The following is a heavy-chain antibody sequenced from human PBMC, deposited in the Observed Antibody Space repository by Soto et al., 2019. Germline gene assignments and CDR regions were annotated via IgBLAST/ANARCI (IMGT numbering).Heavy chain of an antibody. D-gene: IGHD6-13*01. J-gene: IGHJ6*02. Sequence: SQTLSLTCAISGDSVSSNSAAWNWIRQSPSRGLEWLGRTYYRSKWYNDYAVAVKSRITINPDTSNNQFSLQLNSVTPEDTAVYYCARDLKAAAVVRYYYGMDVWGQGTTVTVSS. CDR3: ARDLKAAAVVRYYYGMDV. CDR1: GDSVSSNSAA. CDR2: TYYRSKWYN. V-gene: IGHV6-1*01.